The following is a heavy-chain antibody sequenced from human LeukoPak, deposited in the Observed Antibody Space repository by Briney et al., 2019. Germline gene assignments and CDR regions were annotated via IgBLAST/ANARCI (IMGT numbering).Heavy chain of an antibody. V-gene: IGHV3-11*04. CDR1: GFTFSDYY. Sequence: GGSLRLSCAASGFTFSDYYMSWIRQAPGKGLEWVSYISTSGSTIYYANSVKGRFTNCRDKPKNSLYLQMNSLRAEDTAVYYCGRESGGSYYFYWGQGTLVTVSS. D-gene: IGHD1-26*01. CDR3: GRESGGSYYFY. J-gene: IGHJ4*02. CDR2: ISTSGSTI.